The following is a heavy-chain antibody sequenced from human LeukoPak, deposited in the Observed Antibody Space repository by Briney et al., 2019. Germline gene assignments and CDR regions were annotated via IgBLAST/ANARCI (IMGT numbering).Heavy chain of an antibody. CDR1: GFTFSSFE. CDR2: ISTVAASVT. CDR3: AKDGTSGWYVGNWFDP. Sequence: PGGSLRLSCAASGFTFSSFEMNWVRQAPGKGLEWVSYISTVAASVTSYADSVMGRFTISRDNSKNTLYLQMNSLRAEDTAVYYCAKDGTSGWYVGNWFDPWGQGTLVTVSS. V-gene: IGHV3-23*01. D-gene: IGHD6-19*01. J-gene: IGHJ5*02.